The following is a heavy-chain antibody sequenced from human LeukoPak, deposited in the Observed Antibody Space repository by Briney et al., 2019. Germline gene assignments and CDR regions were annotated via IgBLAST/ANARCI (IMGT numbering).Heavy chain of an antibody. J-gene: IGHJ3*02. CDR3: AKGPIYDILTGWRKTHNAFDI. V-gene: IGHV3-30*02. D-gene: IGHD3-9*01. CDR2: IRYDGSNK. CDR1: GFTFSSYG. Sequence: RGSLRLSCAASGFTFSSYGMHWVRQAPGKGLEWVAFIRYDGSNKYYADSVKGRFTISRDNSKNTLYLQMNSLRAEDTAVYYCAKGPIYDILTGWRKTHNAFDIWGQGTMVTVSS.